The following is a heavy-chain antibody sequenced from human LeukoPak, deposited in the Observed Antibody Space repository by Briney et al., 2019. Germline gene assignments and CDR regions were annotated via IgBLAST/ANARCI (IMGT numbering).Heavy chain of an antibody. CDR3: ARRHSSWYYPGYFDL. CDR2: IYYSGST. CDR1: GGSISSYY. Sequence: PSETLSLTCTVSGGSISSYYWSWIRQPPGKGLEWIGYIYYSGSTNYNPPLKSRVTISVDTSKNQFSLKLSSVTAADTAVYYCARRHSSWYYPGYFDLWGRGTLVTVSS. D-gene: IGHD6-13*01. J-gene: IGHJ2*01. V-gene: IGHV4-59*01.